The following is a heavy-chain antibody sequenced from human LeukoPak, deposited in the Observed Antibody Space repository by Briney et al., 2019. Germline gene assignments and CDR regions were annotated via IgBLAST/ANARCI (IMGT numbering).Heavy chain of an antibody. J-gene: IGHJ2*01. CDR2: TSTTGRTI. V-gene: IGHV3-11*01. CDR3: ARDPLQSSGWNWYFDL. CDR1: GFTFGDFH. D-gene: IGHD6-25*01. Sequence: GGSLRLSCAASGFTFGDFHMSWIRLAPGKGLEWVAYTSTTGRTIYYADSVKGRFVISRDNADQSLYLQMNSLRVKDSAMYFCARDPLQSSGWNWYFDLWGRGTLVAVSS.